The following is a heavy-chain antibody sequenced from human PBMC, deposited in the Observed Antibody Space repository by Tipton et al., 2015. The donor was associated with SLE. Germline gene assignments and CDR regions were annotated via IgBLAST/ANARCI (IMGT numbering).Heavy chain of an antibody. CDR3: VRDGKRGTRGDAFDI. V-gene: IGHV4-31*02. CDR2: IYYSGST. D-gene: IGHD1-7*01. Sequence: CVWFRQHPGKGLEWIGYIYYSGSTYYNPSLKSRVTISVDTSKNQFSLKLSSVTAADTAVYYCVRDGKRGTRGDAFDIWGQGTMVIVSS. J-gene: IGHJ3*02.